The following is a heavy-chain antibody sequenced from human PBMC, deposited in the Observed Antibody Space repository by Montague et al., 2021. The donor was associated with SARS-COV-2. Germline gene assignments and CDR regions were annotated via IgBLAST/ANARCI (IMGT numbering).Heavy chain of an antibody. CDR1: GGSISSSNW. CDR2: IYHSGST. D-gene: IGHD1-26*01. CDR3: ANRPTCSGGYHVYYFDY. V-gene: IGHV4-4*02. J-gene: IGHJ4*02. Sequence: SETLSLTCTVSGGSISSSNWWSWVRQPPGKGLEWIGEIYHSGSTNYNPSLMSRVTISVDKSTNQLYLKLISVTAADTAVYYCANRPTCSGGYHVYYFDYWGQGTVVTVSS.